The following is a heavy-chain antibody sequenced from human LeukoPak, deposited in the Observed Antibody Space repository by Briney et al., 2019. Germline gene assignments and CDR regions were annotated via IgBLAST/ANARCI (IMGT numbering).Heavy chain of an antibody. J-gene: IGHJ4*01. Sequence: LETLSLTCDVSGGSIRSSQYYWVWTRQPPGKGLEWIGSIYNSGTTYYNPSLKSRVTMSVDTSNNQFSLKVTSVSAADTGVYYCAGLDDNGDYVDFWGRGTLGAVSS. D-gene: IGHD4-17*01. CDR2: IYNSGTT. V-gene: IGHV4-39*01. CDR3: AGLDDNGDYVDF. CDR1: GGSIRSSQYY.